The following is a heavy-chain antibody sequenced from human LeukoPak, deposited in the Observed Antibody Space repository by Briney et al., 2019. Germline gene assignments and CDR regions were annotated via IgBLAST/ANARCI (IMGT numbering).Heavy chain of an antibody. CDR2: LSYTGNN. D-gene: IGHD5/OR15-5a*01. CDR1: GGSISSSDPY. CDR3: AKGRTGNSEVYFAP. J-gene: IGHJ5*02. V-gene: IGHV4-39*02. Sequence: PSETLSLTCTIPGGSISSSDPYWGWIRQPPGKGLEWIACLSYTGNNYYNTSIRSRVTISADAPKNHFPLTLRSVTAADTATYCCAKGRTGNSEVYFAPWGQGILVTASS.